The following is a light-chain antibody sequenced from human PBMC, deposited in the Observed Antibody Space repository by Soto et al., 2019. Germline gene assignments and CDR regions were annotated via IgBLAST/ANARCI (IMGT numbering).Light chain of an antibody. J-gene: IGLJ1*01. CDR1: SSDVGGYNY. Sequence: QSVLTQPASVSGPPGQSITISCTGTSSDVGGYNYVSWYQQHPGEVPKLIIFNVNNRPSGVSNRFSGSKSGNTASLTISGLQAEDEADYYCSSFTSSTTYVFGTGTKSPS. V-gene: IGLV2-14*01. CDR2: NVN. CDR3: SSFTSSTTYV.